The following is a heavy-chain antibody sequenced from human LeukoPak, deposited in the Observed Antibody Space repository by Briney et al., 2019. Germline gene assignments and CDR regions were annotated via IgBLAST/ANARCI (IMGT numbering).Heavy chain of an antibody. CDR1: GYTFTGYY. J-gene: IGHJ4*02. CDR2: ISPNSGGT. Sequence: ASVKVSCKASGYTFTGYYMHWVRQAPGQGLEWMGWISPNSGGTNYAQKFQGRVTMTRDTSISTAYMELSRLRSDDTAVYYCARGNRIAAAGRRTLDYWGQGTLVTVSS. V-gene: IGHV1-2*02. D-gene: IGHD6-13*01. CDR3: ARGNRIAAAGRRTLDY.